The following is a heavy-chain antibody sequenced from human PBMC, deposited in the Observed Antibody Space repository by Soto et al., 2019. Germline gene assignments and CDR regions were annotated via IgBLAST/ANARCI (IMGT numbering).Heavy chain of an antibody. CDR1: NDSISSYY. J-gene: IGHJ5*02. CDR3: VRELSRGWFDP. Sequence: QVHLQESGPGLVRPSETLSLTCTVSNDSISSYYWSWIRQPPGKGLQWIGYIFYSGGTSYNPSLKSRVTISVDRSRNQFSLKLTSVTAADTAVYYCVRELSRGWFDPWGQGTLVTVSS. D-gene: IGHD3-16*01. V-gene: IGHV4-59*01. CDR2: IFYSGGT.